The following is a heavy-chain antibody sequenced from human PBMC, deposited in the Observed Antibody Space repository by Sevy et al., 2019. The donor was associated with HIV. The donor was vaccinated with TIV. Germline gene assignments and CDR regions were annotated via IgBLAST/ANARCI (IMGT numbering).Heavy chain of an antibody. CDR2: IRAYNGNT. V-gene: IGHV1-18*04. CDR3: ARGGYSGYGGSAMDV. J-gene: IGHJ6*02. CDR1: GYTFTSYG. D-gene: IGHD5-12*01. Sequence: ASVKVSCTASGYTFTSYGISWVRQAPGQGLEWMGWIRAYNGNTNYAQKLQGRVSMTTDTSTSTAYMELRSLRSDDTAVYYCARGGYSGYGGSAMDVWGQGTTVTVSS.